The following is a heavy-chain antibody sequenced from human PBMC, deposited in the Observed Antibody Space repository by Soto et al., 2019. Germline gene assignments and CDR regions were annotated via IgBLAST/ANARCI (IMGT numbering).Heavy chain of an antibody. Sequence: QVQLVQSGAEVKKPGSSVKVSCKASGGTFSSYAISWVRQAPGQGLEWMGGIIPIFGTANYAQKCQGRVRITAAESTSIAYMELISLRSEDTAVYYCAREGGGSYRRIYFQHWGQGTLVTVSS. CDR2: IIPIFGTA. CDR3: AREGGGSYRRIYFQH. V-gene: IGHV1-69*12. CDR1: GGTFSSYA. D-gene: IGHD1-26*01. J-gene: IGHJ1*01.